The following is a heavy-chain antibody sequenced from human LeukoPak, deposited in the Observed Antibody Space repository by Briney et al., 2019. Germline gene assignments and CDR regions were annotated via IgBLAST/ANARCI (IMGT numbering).Heavy chain of an antibody. J-gene: IGHJ6*04. CDR2: INHSGST. V-gene: IGHV4-34*01. Sequence: SETLSLTCAVHGGSFSGYYWSWIRQPPGKGLEWIGEINHSGSTNYNPSLKSRVTISVDTSKNQFSLKLSSVTAADTAVYYCARGGPDIVVVPAARLHYYYYGMDVWGKGTTVTVSS. D-gene: IGHD2-2*01. CDR3: ARGGPDIVVVPAARLHYYYYGMDV. CDR1: GGSFSGYY.